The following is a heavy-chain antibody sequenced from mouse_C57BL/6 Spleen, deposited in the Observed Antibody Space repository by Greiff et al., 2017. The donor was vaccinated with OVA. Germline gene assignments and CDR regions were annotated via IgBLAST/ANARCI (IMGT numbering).Heavy chain of an antibody. J-gene: IGHJ1*03. Sequence: QVQLQQPGTELVKPGASVKLSCKASGYTFTSYWMHWVKQRPGQGLEWIGRIDPNSGGTKYNEKFKSKATLTVDKPSSTAYMQLSSLTSEDSAVYYCARGGTTVVADWYFDVWGTGTTVTVSS. D-gene: IGHD1-1*01. V-gene: IGHV1-72*01. CDR1: GYTFTSYW. CDR3: ARGGTTVVADWYFDV. CDR2: IDPNSGGT.